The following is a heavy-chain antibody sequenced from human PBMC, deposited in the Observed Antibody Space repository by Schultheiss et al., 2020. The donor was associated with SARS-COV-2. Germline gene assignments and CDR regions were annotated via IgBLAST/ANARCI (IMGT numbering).Heavy chain of an antibody. D-gene: IGHD1-1*01. CDR3: VREFVKSRLSFDF. Sequence: GGSLRLSCAASGFTVSSNYMSWVRQAPGKGLEWVSAISGSGGSTYYADSVKGRFTISRDNSKNTLYLQMNSLRAEDTAVYYCVREFVKSRLSFDFWGQGTLVTVSS. V-gene: IGHV3-23*01. J-gene: IGHJ4*02. CDR1: GFTVSSNY. CDR2: ISGSGGST.